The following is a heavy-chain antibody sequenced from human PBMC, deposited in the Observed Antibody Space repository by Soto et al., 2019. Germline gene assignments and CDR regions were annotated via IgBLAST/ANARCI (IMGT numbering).Heavy chain of an antibody. J-gene: IGHJ6*02. CDR1: GYTFTGYY. CDR2: INPNSGGT. D-gene: IGHD3-10*01. V-gene: IGHV1-2*02. CDR3: ARTAITMVRGVNYYYGMDV. Sequence: GASVKVSCKASGYTFTGYYMHWVRQAPGQGLEWMGWINPNSGGTNYAQKFQGRATMTRDTSISTAYMELSRLRSDDTAVYYCARTAITMVRGVNYYYGMDVWGQGTTVTVSS.